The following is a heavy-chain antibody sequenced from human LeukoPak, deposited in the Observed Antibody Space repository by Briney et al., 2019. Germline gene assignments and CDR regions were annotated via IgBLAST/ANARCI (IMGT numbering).Heavy chain of an antibody. CDR1: GYTFTGYY. D-gene: IGHD3-10*01. CDR3: ARDYGRGEFYYYSYMDV. CDR2: INPNSGGT. J-gene: IGHJ6*03. Sequence: ASVKVSCKASGYTFTGYYMHWVRQAPGQGLEWMGWINPNSGGTNYAQKFQGRVTMTRDTSISTAYMELSRLRSDDTVVYYCARDYGRGEFYYYSYMDVWGKGTTVTVSS. V-gene: IGHV1-2*02.